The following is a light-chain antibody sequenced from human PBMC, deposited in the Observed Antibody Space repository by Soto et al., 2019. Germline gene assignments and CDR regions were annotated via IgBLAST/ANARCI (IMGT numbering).Light chain of an antibody. CDR2: YDR. Sequence: SYELTQPPSVSVAPGNTARISCGGNNIGSESVHWYQQKPGQAPILVIYYDRDRPSGIPERFSGSNSGNTATLTISRVEAGDEADYYCQVGVGSGDQQVYGGGTK. CDR1: NIGSES. J-gene: IGLJ3*02. V-gene: IGLV3-21*01. CDR3: QVGVGSGDQQV.